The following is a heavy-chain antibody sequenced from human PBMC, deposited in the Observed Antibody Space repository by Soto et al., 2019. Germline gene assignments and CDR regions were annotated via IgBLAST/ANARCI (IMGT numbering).Heavy chain of an antibody. CDR1: GFSLSTSGVG. CDR2: IYWNDDK. J-gene: IGHJ6*02. V-gene: IGHV2-5*01. D-gene: IGHD5-12*01. CDR3: AHLLVEGLRLAYYYYGMDV. Sequence: QITLKESGPTLVKPTQTLTLTCTFSGFSLSTSGVGVGWIRQPPGKALEWLALIYWNDDKRYSPSLKSRLTITKDTSKNQVVLTMTNMDPVDTATYYCAHLLVEGLRLAYYYYGMDVWGQGTTVTVSS.